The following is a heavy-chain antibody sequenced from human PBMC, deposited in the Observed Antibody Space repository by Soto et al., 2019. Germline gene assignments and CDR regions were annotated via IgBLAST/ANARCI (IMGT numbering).Heavy chain of an antibody. J-gene: IGHJ5*02. V-gene: IGHV4-31*01. CDR3: ARDLGAGDYVYWFDP. Sequence: QVQLQESGPGLVKPSQTLSLTCTVSGGSISSGGYYWSWIRQHPGKGLEWIGYIYYSGRTYYNPSLKSQVTISVDTSKNQFSLKLSSVTAADTAVYYCARDLGAGDYVYWFDPWGQGTLVTVSS. D-gene: IGHD4-17*01. CDR2: IYYSGRT. CDR1: GGSISSGGYY.